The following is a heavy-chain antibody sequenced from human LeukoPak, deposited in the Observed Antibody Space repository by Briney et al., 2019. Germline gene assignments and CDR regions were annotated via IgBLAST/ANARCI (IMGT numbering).Heavy chain of an antibody. J-gene: IGHJ4*02. D-gene: IGHD1-26*01. Sequence: GGSLRLSCAASGFTFSSNWTHWVRQAPGKGLVWVSRINEDGSTTNYADSVKGRSTIFRDNAKNTLYLQMNSLRAEDTAVYYCVRDLGGRSGHWGQGTLVTVSS. CDR2: INEDGSTT. CDR1: GFTFSSNW. V-gene: IGHV3-74*01. CDR3: VRDLGGRSGH.